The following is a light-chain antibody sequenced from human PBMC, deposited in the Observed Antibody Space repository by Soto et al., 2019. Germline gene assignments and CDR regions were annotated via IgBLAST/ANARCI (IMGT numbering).Light chain of an antibody. CDR3: ATWDSKLSAVV. CDR1: SSNIGDNF. J-gene: IGLJ2*01. V-gene: IGLV1-51*01. Sequence: QSVLTQPPSMSAAPGQKVPISCSGSSSNIGDNFVSWYQHLPGTAPKLLIFANSQRPSEIPDRFFGSKSGTIATLAITGPQTGDEAVYYCATWDSKLSAVVFGGGTKLTVL. CDR2: ANS.